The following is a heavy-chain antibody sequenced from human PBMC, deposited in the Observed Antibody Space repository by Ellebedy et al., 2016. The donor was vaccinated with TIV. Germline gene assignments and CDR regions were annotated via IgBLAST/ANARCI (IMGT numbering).Heavy chain of an antibody. J-gene: IGHJ4*02. D-gene: IGHD1-26*01. CDR1: GFTFSSYW. CDR3: ARDTIRGSYYLDY. CDR2: IKQDGSEK. V-gene: IGHV3-7*01. Sequence: GESLKISCAASGFTFSSYWMSWVRQAPGKGLEWVTNIKQDGSEKYYVDSVKGRFTISRDNAKNSLYLQMNSLRAEDTAVYYCARDTIRGSYYLDYWGQGTLVTVSS.